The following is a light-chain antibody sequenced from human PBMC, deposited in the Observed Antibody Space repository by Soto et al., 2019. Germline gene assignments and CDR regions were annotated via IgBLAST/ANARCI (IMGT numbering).Light chain of an antibody. CDR2: TNN. V-gene: IGLV1-44*01. CDR1: NSNIGSNA. J-gene: IGLJ3*02. CDR3: AAWDDSLNGPT. Sequence: QSVLTQPPSASGTPGQRVTISCSGSNSNIGSNAVNWYQQLPGTAPKVLIYTNNLRPSGVPDRFSGSKSGTSASLTIGGLQSEDEADYHCAAWDDSLNGPTFGGGTKLTVL.